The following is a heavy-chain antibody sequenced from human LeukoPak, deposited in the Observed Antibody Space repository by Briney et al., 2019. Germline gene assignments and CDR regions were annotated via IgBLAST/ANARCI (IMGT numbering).Heavy chain of an antibody. J-gene: IGHJ4*02. V-gene: IGHV3-48*01. D-gene: IGHD6-19*01. CDR2: ISSLSSMI. CDR3: AREVNGWYYFDY. Sequence: GASLRLSCADSRFRFSSYGTNWVRQPQGKGLEWVSHISSLSSMIHYADSVKGRFTISRDNARNSLYLQMNSLRVEDTAVYYCAREVNGWYYFDYWGLGTLVTVSS. CDR1: RFRFSSYG.